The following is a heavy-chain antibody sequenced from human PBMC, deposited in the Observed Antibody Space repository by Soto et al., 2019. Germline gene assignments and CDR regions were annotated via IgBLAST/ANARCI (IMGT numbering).Heavy chain of an antibody. CDR1: GFTFGDYA. D-gene: IGHD4-17*01. Sequence: EVQLVESGGGLVQPGRSLRLSCTASGFTFGDYAMSWVRQAPGKGLEWVGFIRSKAYGGTTEYAASVKGRFTISRDDSKSIAYLQMNSLKTEDTAVYYYTRDSDYGDYKNWGQGTLVTVSS. CDR2: IRSKAYGGTT. V-gene: IGHV3-49*04. CDR3: TRDSDYGDYKN. J-gene: IGHJ4*02.